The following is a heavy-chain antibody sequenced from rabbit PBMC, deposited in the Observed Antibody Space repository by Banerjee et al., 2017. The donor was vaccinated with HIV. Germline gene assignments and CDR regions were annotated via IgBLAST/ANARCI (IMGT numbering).Heavy chain of an antibody. D-gene: IGHD1-1*01. J-gene: IGHJ4*01. V-gene: IGHV1S40*01. Sequence: QSLEESGGDPVMPGASLTLTCTASGFSFSSSYYMCWVRQAPGKGLELIACISTWSGNTWYASWAKGRFTISKNSSTRVTLQMTSLTAADTATYFCARSDNNVHTNGLNLWGQGTLVTVS. CDR1: GFSFSSSYY. CDR2: ISTWSGNT. CDR3: ARSDNNVHTNGLNL.